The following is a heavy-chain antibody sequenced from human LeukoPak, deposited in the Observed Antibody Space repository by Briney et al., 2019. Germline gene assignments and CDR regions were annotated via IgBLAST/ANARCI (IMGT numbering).Heavy chain of an antibody. J-gene: IGHJ6*03. D-gene: IGHD1-26*01. CDR3: ARDLATYYYYMDV. CDR2: INPNSGGT. CDR1: GYTFTGYY. V-gene: IGHV1-2*02. Sequence: GASVKVSCKASGYTFTGYYMHWVRQAPGQGLEWMGWINPNSGGTNYAQKFQGRVTMTRDTSISTAYMELSRLRSDDTAVYYCARDLATYYYYMDVWGKGTTVTVSS.